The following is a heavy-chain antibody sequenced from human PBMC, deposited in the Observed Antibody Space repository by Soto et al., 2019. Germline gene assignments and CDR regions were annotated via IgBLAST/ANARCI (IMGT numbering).Heavy chain of an antibody. V-gene: IGHV3-9*01. CDR2: LSWNSGLL. Sequence: EVQLVEAGGGLVHPGRCLRLSCATSGFTFDAYAMHWVWRAPGKGLEWVAGLSWNSGLLGYADSVRCRCTISRDNAKNSLYLQMNSLRADDTALYYCAKDNLWYYYSHMDGCGRGIMVTVS. D-gene: IGHD2-21*01. CDR1: GFTFDAYA. J-gene: IGHJ6*02. CDR3: AKDNLWYYYSHMDG.